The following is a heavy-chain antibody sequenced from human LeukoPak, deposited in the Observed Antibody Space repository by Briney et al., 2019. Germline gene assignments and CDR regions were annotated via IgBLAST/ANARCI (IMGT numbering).Heavy chain of an antibody. V-gene: IGHV3-11*05. CDR2: ISSTSIYT. D-gene: IGHD6-13*01. Sequence: PGGSLRLSCAASGYTFSDYYMSWIRQAPGKGLEWVSDISSTSIYTNYADSVKGRFTISRDDAKHSLYLQMNSLRAEDTAVYYCARGDGYSSSWYSDYWGQGTLVTVPS. CDR1: GYTFSDYY. J-gene: IGHJ4*02. CDR3: ARGDGYSSSWYSDY.